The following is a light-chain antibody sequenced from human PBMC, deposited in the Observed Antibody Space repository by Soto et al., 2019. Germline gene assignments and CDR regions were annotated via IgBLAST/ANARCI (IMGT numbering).Light chain of an antibody. CDR2: TAS. J-gene: IGKJ1*01. Sequence: DIRMTQSPSSLSASVGDTVTITCRASHRISTYLNWYQHKVGKAPNLLISTASSLQSGVPSRFSGSGSGTDFTLTISSLQPEDFATYYCQQSYRTPKTFGPGTK. CDR3: QQSYRTPKT. V-gene: IGKV1-39*01. CDR1: HRISTY.